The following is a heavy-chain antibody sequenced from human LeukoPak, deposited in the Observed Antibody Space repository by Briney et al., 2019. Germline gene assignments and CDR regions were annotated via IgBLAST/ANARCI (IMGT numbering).Heavy chain of an antibody. D-gene: IGHD5-18*01. CDR3: ARGGYSDGYDY. CDR1: GGSISSSNW. CDR2: IYYSGST. V-gene: IGHV4-61*01. Sequence: TSETLSLTCAVSGGSISSSNWWSWIRQPPGKGLEWIGHIYYSGSTNYNPSLKSRVTISVDTSKNQFSLKLSSVTAADTAVYYCARGGYSDGYDYWGQGTLVTVSS. J-gene: IGHJ4*02.